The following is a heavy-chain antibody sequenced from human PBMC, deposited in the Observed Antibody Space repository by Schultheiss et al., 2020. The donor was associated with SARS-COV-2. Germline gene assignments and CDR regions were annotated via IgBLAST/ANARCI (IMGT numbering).Heavy chain of an antibody. CDR2: IKLDGSEK. D-gene: IGHD5-18*01. CDR3: ARVYSYVIY. J-gene: IGHJ4*02. V-gene: IGHV3-7*01. Sequence: GGSLRLSCAASGFTFSSYWMSWVRQAPGKGLEWVANIKLDGSEKNYVGSVKGRFTISRDNARNSLYLQMNSLRAEDTAVYYCARVYSYVIYWGQGTLVTVSS. CDR1: GFTFSSYW.